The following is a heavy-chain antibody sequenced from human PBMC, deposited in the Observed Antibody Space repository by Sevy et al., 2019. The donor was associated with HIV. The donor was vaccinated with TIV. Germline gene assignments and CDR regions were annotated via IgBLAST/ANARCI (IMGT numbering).Heavy chain of an antibody. CDR1: GFTFSSYW. Sequence: GGSLRLSCAASGFTFSSYWMHWVRQAPGKGLVWVSRINGEGSRISYANSVKGRFTISRVNAKNTLYLQMNSLRADDTVVYYCTSGYSNDVSDIWGQGTMVTVSS. CDR3: TSGYSNDVSDI. J-gene: IGHJ3*02. CDR2: INGEGSRI. V-gene: IGHV3-74*01. D-gene: IGHD5-18*01.